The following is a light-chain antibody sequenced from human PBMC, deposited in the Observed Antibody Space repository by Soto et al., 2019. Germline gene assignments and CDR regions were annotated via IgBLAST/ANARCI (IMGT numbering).Light chain of an antibody. CDR3: QSYDRSLSGGGV. J-gene: IGLJ2*01. CDR1: SSNIGAGYD. CDR2: GNS. Sequence: QAVVTQPPSVSGAPGQRVTISCTGSSSNIGAGYDVHWYQQLPGTAPKLLIYGNSNRPSGVPDRFSGSKSGTSASLAITGRQAEDEADYYCQSYDRSLSGGGVFGGGTKLTVL. V-gene: IGLV1-40*01.